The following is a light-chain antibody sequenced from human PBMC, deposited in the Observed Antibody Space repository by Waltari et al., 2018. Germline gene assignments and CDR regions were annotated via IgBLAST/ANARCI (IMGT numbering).Light chain of an antibody. CDR3: SSYAGSNNYV. J-gene: IGLJ1*01. Sequence: QSALTQPPSASGSPGQSVTIYCPGTSRDVGGYNSVPWYRQHPGKAPKLMISEVSARPSGVPDRFSGSKSGNTASLTVSVLQAEDEADYYCSSYAGSNNYVFGTGTKVTVL. V-gene: IGLV2-8*01. CDR2: EVS. CDR1: SRDVGGYNS.